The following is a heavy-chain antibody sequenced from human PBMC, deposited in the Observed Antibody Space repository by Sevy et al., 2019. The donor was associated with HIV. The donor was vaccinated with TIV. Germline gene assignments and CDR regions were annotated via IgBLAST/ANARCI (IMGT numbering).Heavy chain of an antibody. CDR2: IYHSGST. V-gene: IGHV4-30-2*01. CDR1: GGSISSGGYS. Sequence: SETLSLTCAVSGGSISSGGYSWSWIRQPPGKGLEWIGYIYHSGSTYYNPSLKSRVTISVDRSKNQFSLKLSSVTAADTAGYYCARDAYCGGDCPGAFDIWGQGTMVTVSS. D-gene: IGHD2-21*02. CDR3: ARDAYCGGDCPGAFDI. J-gene: IGHJ3*02.